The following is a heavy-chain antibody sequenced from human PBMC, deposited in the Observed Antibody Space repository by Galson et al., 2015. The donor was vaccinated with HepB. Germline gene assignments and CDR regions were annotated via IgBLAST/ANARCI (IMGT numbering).Heavy chain of an antibody. CDR2: IYHSGST. V-gene: IGHV4-30-2*01. CDR1: GGSISSGGYS. J-gene: IGHJ4*02. Sequence: TLSLTCAVSGGSISSGGYSWSWIRQPPGKGLEWIGYIYHSGSTYYNPSLKSRVTISVDRSKNQFSLKLSSVTAADTAVYYCARVGYYDSSGYADYYFDYWGQGTLVTVSS. D-gene: IGHD3-22*01. CDR3: ARVGYYDSSGYADYYFDY.